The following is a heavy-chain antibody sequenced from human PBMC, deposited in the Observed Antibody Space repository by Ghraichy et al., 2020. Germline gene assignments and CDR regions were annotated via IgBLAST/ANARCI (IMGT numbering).Heavy chain of an antibody. J-gene: IGHJ4*02. V-gene: IGHV1-18*01. CDR3: ARVPSYRPLDY. CDR2: ISAYNGDT. D-gene: IGHD1-26*01. CDR1: GYTFTNFG. Sequence: ASVKVSCKAAGYTFTNFGISWVRQAPGQGLEWMGWISAYNGDTLYAQSFQGRLTMTTDTPTSTAYLELRNLRFDDTALYFCARVPSYRPLDYWGQGTLVTVSS.